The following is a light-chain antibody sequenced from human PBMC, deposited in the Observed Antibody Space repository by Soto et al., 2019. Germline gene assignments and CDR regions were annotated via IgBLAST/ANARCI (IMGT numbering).Light chain of an antibody. Sequence: DIQMTQSPSSLSASVGDRVTITCRASQVISNYLAWYQQKPGKVPKLLIYAASTLQSGVPSRFSGSGSGTDFTLTISSLQHEDVATYYCQKYNSAPWTFGQGTKVEIK. J-gene: IGKJ1*01. CDR2: AAS. V-gene: IGKV1-27*01. CDR3: QKYNSAPWT. CDR1: QVISNY.